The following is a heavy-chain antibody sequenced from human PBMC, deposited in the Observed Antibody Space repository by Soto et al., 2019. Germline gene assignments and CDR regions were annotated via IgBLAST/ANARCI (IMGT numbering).Heavy chain of an antibody. CDR2: INPNSGGT. D-gene: IGHD6-13*01. CDR1: GYTFTGYY. CDR3: AKIIAAAGTNNNYYYYYGMDV. J-gene: IGHJ6*02. Sequence: ASVKVSCKASGYTFTGYYMHWVRQAPGQGLEWMGWINPNSGGTNYAQKFQGRVTMTRDTSISTAYMELSRLRSDDTAVYYCAKIIAAAGTNNNYYYYYGMDVWGQGTTVIVSS. V-gene: IGHV1-2*02.